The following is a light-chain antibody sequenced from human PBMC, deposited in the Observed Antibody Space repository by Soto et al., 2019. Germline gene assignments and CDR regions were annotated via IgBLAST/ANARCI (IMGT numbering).Light chain of an antibody. CDR2: AAS. J-gene: IGKJ4*02. V-gene: IGKV1-9*01. CDR3: QQLSSYPQVT. Sequence: IQLTQSPSSLSASVGDRVTITCRASQGISSYLAWYQQKPGKAPKLLIYAASTLQSGVASRFSGSGSGTDFTLTISSLQPEDFATYYCQQLSSYPQVTFGGGTKVEIK. CDR1: QGISSY.